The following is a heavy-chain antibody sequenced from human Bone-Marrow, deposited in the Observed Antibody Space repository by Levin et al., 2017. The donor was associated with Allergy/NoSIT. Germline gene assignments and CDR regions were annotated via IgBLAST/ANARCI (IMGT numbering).Heavy chain of an antibody. D-gene: IGHD6-13*01. J-gene: IGHJ4*02. CDR1: EFTVSNNY. Sequence: PGGSLRLSCIVSEFTVSNNYMSWVRQAPGKGLEWVSTIYSSGVTNYADSVKGRFIISRDKSKNTLYFQMNRLRDEDTAVYYCSRKTDSSPPGDYWGQGTLVTVSS. CDR3: SRKTDSSPPGDY. CDR2: IYSSGVT. V-gene: IGHV3-53*01.